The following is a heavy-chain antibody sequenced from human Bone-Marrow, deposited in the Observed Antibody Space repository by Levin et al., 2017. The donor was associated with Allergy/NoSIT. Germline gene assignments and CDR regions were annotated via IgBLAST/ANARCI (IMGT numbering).Heavy chain of an antibody. V-gene: IGHV3-13*04. D-gene: IGHD2-2*01. J-gene: IGHJ4*02. CDR1: GFTFSSYD. Sequence: HSSETLSLTCAASGFTFSSYDMHWVRQATGRGLEWVSAIGTAADSYYSGSVKGRFTVSRDNAKNSFYLQMNSLRAGDTAVYYCARVALPRYCTSTSCSDSGYYFDYWGQGTLVTVSS. CDR2: IGTAADS. CDR3: ARVALPRYCTSTSCSDSGYYFDY.